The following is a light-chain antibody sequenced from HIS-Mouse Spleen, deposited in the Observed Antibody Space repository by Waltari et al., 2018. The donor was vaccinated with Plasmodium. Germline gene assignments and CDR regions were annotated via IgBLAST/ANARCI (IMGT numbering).Light chain of an antibody. Sequence: EIVMTQSPATLSVSPGERAPLSCRANQSVSSTLSLYQQKPGQAPRLLISGAATRATGIPARFSGSGSGTEFTLTISSLQSEDFAVYYCQQYNNWPPYTFGQGTKLEIK. V-gene: IGKV3-15*01. CDR2: GAA. J-gene: IGKJ2*01. CDR3: QQYNNWPPYT. CDR1: QSVSST.